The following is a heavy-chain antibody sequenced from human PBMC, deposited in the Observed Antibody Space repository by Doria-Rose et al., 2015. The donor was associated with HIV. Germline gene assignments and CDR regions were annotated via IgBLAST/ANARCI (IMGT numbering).Heavy chain of an antibody. V-gene: IGHV3-74*01. CDR3: SRGKGDTTLSNFFDS. CDR2: MNCDGSHI. Sequence: LLWVSRMNCDGSHIRYADSVKGRFTVSRDNAKNMFYVQMNSLRAEDTAVYYCSRGKGDTTLSNFFDSWGQGTLVTVSS. J-gene: IGHJ5*01. D-gene: IGHD2-2*01.